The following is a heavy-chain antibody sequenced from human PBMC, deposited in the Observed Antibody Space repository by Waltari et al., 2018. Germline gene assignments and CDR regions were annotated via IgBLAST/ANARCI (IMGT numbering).Heavy chain of an antibody. CDR2: FIPIFGTA. J-gene: IGHJ6*02. CDR1: GATSSSYA. Sequence: VQLVQSGVEVKKTGSSVKVSCKASGATSSSYAISWVRQDPGQGLEWMGRFIPIFGTANDAQKFQSRVTITADKSTSTAYMELSSLRSDDTAVYYCARDVLFGMDVWGQGTTVTVSS. V-gene: IGHV1-69*08. CDR3: ARDVLFGMDV. D-gene: IGHD3-10*02.